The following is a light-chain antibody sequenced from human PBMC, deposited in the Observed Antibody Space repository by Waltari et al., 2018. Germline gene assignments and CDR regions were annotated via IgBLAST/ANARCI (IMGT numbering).Light chain of an antibody. CDR1: TGAATSGHY. V-gene: IGLV7-46*01. CDR2: DTS. J-gene: IGLJ1*01. CDR3: LLSYSGARSRV. Sequence: QAVVTQAPSLTVSPGGTVTLTCGSSTGAATSGHYPYWFQQKPGQAPRTLIYDTSNKHSWTPARFSGSLLGGKAALTLSGAQPEDEAEYYCLLSYSGARSRVFGTGTKVTVL.